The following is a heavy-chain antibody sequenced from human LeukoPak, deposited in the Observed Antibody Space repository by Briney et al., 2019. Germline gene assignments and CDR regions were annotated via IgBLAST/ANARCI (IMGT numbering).Heavy chain of an antibody. Sequence: SETLSLTCTVSGVSISSYYWSWVRQPPGKGLEWIGYIYYSGSTNYNPSLKSRVTISVDTSKNQFSLKLSAVTAADTAVYYCARDPSGRYNHFDYWGQGTLVTVSS. V-gene: IGHV4-59*01. CDR3: ARDPSGRYNHFDY. CDR1: GVSISSYY. J-gene: IGHJ4*02. D-gene: IGHD1-26*01. CDR2: IYYSGST.